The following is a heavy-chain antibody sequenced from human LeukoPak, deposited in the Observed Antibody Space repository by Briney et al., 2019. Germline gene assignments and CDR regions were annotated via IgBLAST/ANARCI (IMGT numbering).Heavy chain of an antibody. CDR1: GGSFSGYY. Sequence: SETLSVTCAVYGGSFSGYYWSWIRQPPGKGLEWIGEIDHSGSTNYNPSLKSRVTISVDTSKNQFSLKLSSVTAADTAVYYCARGLALWFGEFLGWFDPWGQGTLVTVSS. D-gene: IGHD3-10*01. CDR2: IDHSGST. CDR3: ARGLALWFGEFLGWFDP. J-gene: IGHJ5*02. V-gene: IGHV4-34*01.